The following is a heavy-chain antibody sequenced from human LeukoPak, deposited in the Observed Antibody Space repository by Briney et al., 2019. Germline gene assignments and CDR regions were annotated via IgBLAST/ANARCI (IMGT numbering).Heavy chain of an antibody. Sequence: SETLSLTCTVSGGSVSSGGYYWSWIRQHPGKGLEWIGFFYYSGSTYYNPSLKSRVTISVDTSKNQFSLKLSSVTAADTAVYYCAKATTVTTKVAAWGQGTMVTVSS. CDR3: AKATTVTTKVAA. CDR2: FYYSGST. V-gene: IGHV4-31*03. D-gene: IGHD4-11*01. J-gene: IGHJ4*02. CDR1: GGSVSSGGYY.